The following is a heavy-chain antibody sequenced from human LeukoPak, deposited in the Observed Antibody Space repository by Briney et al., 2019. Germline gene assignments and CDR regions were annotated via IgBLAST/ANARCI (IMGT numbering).Heavy chain of an antibody. CDR3: ARQVVVVVAARGHMDV. Sequence: SSETLSLTCTVSGGSISSSSYYWGWIRQPPGKGLEWIGSIYYSGSTYYNPSLKSRVTISVDTSKNQFSLKLSSVTAADTAVYYCARQVVVVVAARGHMDVWGKGATVTISS. V-gene: IGHV4-39*01. CDR1: GGSISSSSYY. D-gene: IGHD2-15*01. CDR2: IYYSGST. J-gene: IGHJ6*03.